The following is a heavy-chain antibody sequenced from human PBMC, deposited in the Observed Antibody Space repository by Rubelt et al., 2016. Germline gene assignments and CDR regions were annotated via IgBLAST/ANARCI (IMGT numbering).Heavy chain of an antibody. CDR3: ARLGPKWIQQRPLDY. D-gene: IGHD5-18*01. V-gene: IGHV4-34*02. Sequence: QVQLQQGGAGLLKPSETLSLTCAVYGGSFSGYYWSWIRQPPGKRLEWIGEINLGGSSNYNPSLKTRVTISVDTSKNQFSLTVNSVTAADRVIYYDARLGPKWIQQRPLDYWGQGSLVIVSS. J-gene: IGHJ4*02. CDR1: GGSFSGYY. CDR2: INLGGSS.